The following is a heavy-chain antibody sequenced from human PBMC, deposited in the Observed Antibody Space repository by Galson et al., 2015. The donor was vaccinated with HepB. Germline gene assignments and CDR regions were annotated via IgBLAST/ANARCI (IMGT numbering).Heavy chain of an antibody. J-gene: IGHJ4*02. CDR3: AKEAAWQANFDY. Sequence: SLRLSCAASGVSVSIYYMSWVRQAPGKGLEWVSAISGSGGSTYYADSVRGRFTISRDNSKNTLYLQMNSLRAEDTAVYYCAKEAAWQANFDYWGQGTLVTVSS. V-gene: IGHV3-23*01. CDR2: ISGSGGST. D-gene: IGHD5-12*01. CDR1: GVSVSIYY.